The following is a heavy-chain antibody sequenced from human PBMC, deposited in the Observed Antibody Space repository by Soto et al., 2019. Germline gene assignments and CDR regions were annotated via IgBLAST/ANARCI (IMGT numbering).Heavy chain of an antibody. J-gene: IGHJ6*02. Sequence: QITLKESGPTLGNPTQTLTLTCTFSGFSLSTTGVGVGWIRQPPGKALEWLALIYWDDDKRYNPSLKSRLTITKDTSKNQVVLTMTNMDPVDTATYYCVQSRCGGDCLQSYSSHSYYGLDVWGQGTTVTVSS. CDR3: VQSRCGGDCLQSYSSHSYYGLDV. CDR2: IYWDDDK. D-gene: IGHD2-21*01. CDR1: GFSLSTTGVG. V-gene: IGHV2-5*02.